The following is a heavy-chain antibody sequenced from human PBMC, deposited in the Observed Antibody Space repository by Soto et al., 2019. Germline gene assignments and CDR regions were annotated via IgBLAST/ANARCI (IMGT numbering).Heavy chain of an antibody. CDR3: ARGAKNIYAMDV. J-gene: IGHJ6*02. CDR2: IKFDGSST. CDR1: GFAFSTYW. V-gene: IGHV3-74*01. Sequence: EVQLVESGGGLVQPGGSLRLSCAASGFAFSTYWMHWVRQAPGKGLLWVARIKFDGSSTYSADSVKGRFTISRDDAKNTPYLQMNGLRVDDTAVYYCARGAKNIYAMDVWGQGTTVTVSS.